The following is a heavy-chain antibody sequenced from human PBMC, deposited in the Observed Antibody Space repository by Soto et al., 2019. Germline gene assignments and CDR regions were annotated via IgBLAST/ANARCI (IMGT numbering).Heavy chain of an antibody. J-gene: IGHJ4*02. CDR1: GFTFSSYG. D-gene: IGHD2-15*01. Sequence: GGSLRLSCAASGFTFSSYGMHWVRQAPGKGLEWVAVIWYDGSNKYYADSVKGRFTISRDNSKNTLYLQMNSLRAEDTAVYYCASDYCSGGSCYFGYWGQGTLVTVSS. CDR3: ASDYCSGGSCYFGY. V-gene: IGHV3-33*01. CDR2: IWYDGSNK.